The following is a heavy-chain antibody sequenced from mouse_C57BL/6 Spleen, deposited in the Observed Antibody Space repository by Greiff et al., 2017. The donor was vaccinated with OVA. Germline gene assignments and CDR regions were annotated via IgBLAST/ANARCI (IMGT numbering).Heavy chain of an antibody. CDR2: IDPANGNT. Sequence: VQLKQSVAELVRPGASVKLSCTASGFNIKNTYMHWVKQRPEQGLEWIGRIDPANGNTKYAPKFQGKATITADTSSDTAYLQLSSLTSEDTAIYYWARDYGSSFYAMDCWGQGTSVTVSS. J-gene: IGHJ4*01. D-gene: IGHD1-1*01. CDR1: GFNIKNTY. V-gene: IGHV14-3*01. CDR3: ARDYGSSFYAMDC.